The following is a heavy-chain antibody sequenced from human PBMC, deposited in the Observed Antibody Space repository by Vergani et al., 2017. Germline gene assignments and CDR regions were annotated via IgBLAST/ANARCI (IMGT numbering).Heavy chain of an antibody. J-gene: IGHJ5*02. CDR1: GGSITSGSFY. Sequence: QVQLHESGPGLVKPSQTLSLTCTVSGGSITSGSFYWSWIRQPAGKGLEWIGRIHSSGTTNYNPSLKSRVTLSVDTSMNQLSLRMTSVTAADTAVYYCARDSWTSELRGVYWFDTWGQGTLVSVSS. D-gene: IGHD3-10*01. CDR3: ARDSWTSELRGVYWFDT. V-gene: IGHV4-61*02. CDR2: IHSSGTT.